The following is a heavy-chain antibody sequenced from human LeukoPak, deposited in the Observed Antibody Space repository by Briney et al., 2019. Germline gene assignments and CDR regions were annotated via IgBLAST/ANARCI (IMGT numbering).Heavy chain of an antibody. D-gene: IGHD7-27*01. CDR2: ISYDGSNK. CDR1: GFTFSSYG. Sequence: GRSLRLSCAASGFTFSSYGMHWVRQAPGKGLEWVAVISYDGSNKYYADSVKGRFTISRDNSKNTLYLQMNSLRAEDTAVYYCAKVSDWGRPSYIDYWGQGTLVTVSS. CDR3: AKVSDWGRPSYIDY. V-gene: IGHV3-30*18. J-gene: IGHJ4*02.